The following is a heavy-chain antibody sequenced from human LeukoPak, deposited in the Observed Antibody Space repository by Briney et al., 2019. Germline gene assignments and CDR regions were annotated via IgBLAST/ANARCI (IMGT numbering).Heavy chain of an antibody. Sequence: PSETLSLTCAVYGGSFSGYYWSWIRQPPGKGLERIGEINHSGSTNYNPSLKSRVTISVDTSKNQLSLKLSSVTAADTAVYYCARSLRAITMVRGVISWFDPWGQGTLVTVSS. V-gene: IGHV4-34*01. J-gene: IGHJ5*02. CDR2: INHSGST. D-gene: IGHD3-10*01. CDR3: ARSLRAITMVRGVISWFDP. CDR1: GGSFSGYY.